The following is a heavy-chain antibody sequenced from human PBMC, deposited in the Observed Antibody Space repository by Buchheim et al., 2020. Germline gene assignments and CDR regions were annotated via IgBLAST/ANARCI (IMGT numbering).Heavy chain of an antibody. J-gene: IGHJ2*01. Sequence: QVQLVQSGAEVKKPGAPVKVSCKASGYSLINYAMHWVRQAPGQRLEWMGWITSGNSKTHYSQKFQGRVTITRDTSASTVSMELSRLRSEDTAVYYCARETGNNAGWYFDLWGRGTL. CDR2: ITSGNSKT. CDR3: ARETGNNAGWYFDL. D-gene: IGHD2-2*01. V-gene: IGHV1-3*01. CDR1: GYSLINYA.